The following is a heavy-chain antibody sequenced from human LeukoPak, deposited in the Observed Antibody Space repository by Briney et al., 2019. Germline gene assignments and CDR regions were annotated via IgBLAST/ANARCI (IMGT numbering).Heavy chain of an antibody. V-gene: IGHV4-59*01. CDR1: GGSISSYY. D-gene: IGHD3-3*01. J-gene: IGHJ5*02. Sequence: SETLCLTCTVSGGSISSYYWSWIRQPPGKGLEWIGYIYYSGSTNYNPSLKSRVTISIDTSKNQFSLKLSSVTAADTAVYYCAREGPGDFWSGYNGWFDPWGQGTLVTVSS. CDR3: AREGPGDFWSGYNGWFDP. CDR2: IYYSGST.